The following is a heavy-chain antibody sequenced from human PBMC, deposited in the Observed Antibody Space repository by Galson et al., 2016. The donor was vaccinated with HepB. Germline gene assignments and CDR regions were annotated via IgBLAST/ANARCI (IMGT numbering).Heavy chain of an antibody. CDR2: INPSGGSA. Sequence: SVKVSCKAFGYSFTSYHMHWVRQAPGQGLEWMGVINPSGGSAANAQKFQGGVTMTRDTSTSTVYMELSSLRSDDTAVYYCARDYYFDSSGLRYWGQGTLVTVSP. D-gene: IGHD3-22*01. CDR1: GYSFTSYH. V-gene: IGHV1-46*01. CDR3: ARDYYFDSSGLRY. J-gene: IGHJ4*02.